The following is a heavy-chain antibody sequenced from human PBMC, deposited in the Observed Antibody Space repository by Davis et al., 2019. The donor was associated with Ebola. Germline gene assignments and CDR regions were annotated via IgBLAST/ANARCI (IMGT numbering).Heavy chain of an antibody. CDR3: VKDLFWWSASDV. Sequence: GESLKISCTVSGLPFTFYGFTWVRQAPGKGLEWVSGIGSDSGTHYAHSVKGRFTISRDDSKNTLYLQMNSLRGEDTAIYYCVKDLFWWSASDVWGQGTTVTVS. V-gene: IGHV3-23*01. CDR1: GLPFTFYG. D-gene: IGHD2-8*02. CDR2: IGSDSGT. J-gene: IGHJ6*02.